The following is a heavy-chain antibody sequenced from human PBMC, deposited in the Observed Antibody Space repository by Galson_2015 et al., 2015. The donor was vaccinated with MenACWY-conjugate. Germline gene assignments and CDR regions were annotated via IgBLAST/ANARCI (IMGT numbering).Heavy chain of an antibody. D-gene: IGHD1-1*01. CDR1: GFTFNNYW. CDR2: IEADGSFS. CDR3: ARDNNWSFDS. J-gene: IGHJ4*02. V-gene: IGHV3-74*01. Sequence: SLRICCAASGFTFNNYWMHWVRQPPGKGLEWISYIEADGSFSNYADSVKGRFTISTDNAKNMVYLQMDGLGDEDTAVYFCARDNNWSFDSWGQGTLVTVSS.